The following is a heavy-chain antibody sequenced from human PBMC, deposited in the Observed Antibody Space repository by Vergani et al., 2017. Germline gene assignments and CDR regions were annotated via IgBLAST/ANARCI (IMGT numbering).Heavy chain of an antibody. V-gene: IGHV4-34*01. D-gene: IGHD2-15*01. CDR2: INHSGST. CDR1: GGSFSGYY. J-gene: IGHJ6*02. Sequence: QVQLQQWGAGLLKPSETLSLTCAVYGGSFSGYYWSWIRQPPGKGLEWIGEINHSGSTNYNPSLKSRVTISVDTSKNQFSLKLSSVTAADTAVYYCARLSLRYCSGGSCYSVHKPYGMDVWGQGP. CDR3: ARLSLRYCSGGSCYSVHKPYGMDV.